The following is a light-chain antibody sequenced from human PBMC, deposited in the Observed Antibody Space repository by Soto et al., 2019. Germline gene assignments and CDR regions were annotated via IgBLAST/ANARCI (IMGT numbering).Light chain of an antibody. CDR2: DDS. V-gene: IGLV3-21*02. CDR1: NVGNQR. CDR3: QVWFSSRDLLV. J-gene: IGLJ3*02. Sequence: SYELTQPPSVSVAPGQTARITCGGSNVGNQRVHWYRQRPGQAPVLAVFDDSDRPSGIPERFSGYKSGNTATLTINRVEAGDEADYFCQVWFSSRDLLVFGGGTKLTVL.